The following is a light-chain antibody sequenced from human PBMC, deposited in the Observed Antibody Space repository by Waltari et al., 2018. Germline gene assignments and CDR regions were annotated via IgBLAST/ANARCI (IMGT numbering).Light chain of an antibody. CDR3: SSRELSGHVV. CDR2: GKN. J-gene: IGLJ2*01. V-gene: IGLV3-19*01. Sequence: SSDLTQDPDVSVALGQPVRLTCQEDILRTYYGTWCRQKPGQAPELVIYGKNNRPSGIPDRFSASSSENTASLIITGAQAEDEADYYCSSRELSGHVVFGGGTRLTVL. CDR1: ILRTYY.